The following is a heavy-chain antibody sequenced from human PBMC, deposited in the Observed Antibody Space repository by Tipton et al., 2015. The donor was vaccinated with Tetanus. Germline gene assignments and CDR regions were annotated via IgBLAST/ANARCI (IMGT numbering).Heavy chain of an antibody. Sequence: SLRLSCAASGFTFSSYEMNWVRQAPGKGLEWVSYISSSGSTIYYADSVKGRFTISRDNAKNSLYLQMNSLRAEDTAVYYCAREGDSSSWEVGHWFGPWGQGTLVTVSS. J-gene: IGHJ5*02. CDR2: ISSSGSTI. CDR1: GFTFSSYE. D-gene: IGHD6-13*01. CDR3: AREGDSSSWEVGHWFGP. V-gene: IGHV3-48*03.